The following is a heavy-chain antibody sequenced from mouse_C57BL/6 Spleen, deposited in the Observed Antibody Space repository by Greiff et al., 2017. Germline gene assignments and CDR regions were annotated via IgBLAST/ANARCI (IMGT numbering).Heavy chain of an antibody. Sequence: QVQLQQPGAELVKPGASVKMSCKASGYTFTSYWITWVKQRPGQGLEWIGDIYPGSGSTNYNEKFKSKATLTVDTSSSTAYMQLSSLTSEDSAVYYCAREGGYYGSSPFAYWGQGTLVTVSA. J-gene: IGHJ3*01. CDR2: IYPGSGST. CDR3: AREGGYYGSSPFAY. D-gene: IGHD1-1*01. V-gene: IGHV1-55*01. CDR1: GYTFTSYW.